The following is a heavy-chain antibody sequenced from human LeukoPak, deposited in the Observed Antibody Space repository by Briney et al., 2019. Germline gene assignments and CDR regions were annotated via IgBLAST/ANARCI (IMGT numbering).Heavy chain of an antibody. J-gene: IGHJ3*02. Sequence: GESLKISCEGSGFTFTSNWIGWVRQMPGEGLEWMGITYPGDSDTRYSSSFQGQVTISADKSVNTAYLQWSSLKASDTAVYYCTTAARRRAYTYGNDGFHIWGQGTMVTVSS. V-gene: IGHV5-51*01. CDR2: TYPGDSDT. CDR1: GFTFTSNW. CDR3: TTAARRRAYTYGNDGFHI. D-gene: IGHD5-18*01.